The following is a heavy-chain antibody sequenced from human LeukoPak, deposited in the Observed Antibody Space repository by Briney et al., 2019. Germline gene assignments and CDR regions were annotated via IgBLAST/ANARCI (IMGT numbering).Heavy chain of an antibody. V-gene: IGHV1-69*05. CDR2: IIPIFGTA. J-gene: IGHJ5*02. D-gene: IGHD2-15*01. CDR3: ARERGDDIVVVVAATTWFDP. CDR1: GGTFSSYA. Sequence: SVKVSCKASGGTFSSYAISWVRQAPGQGLEWMGRIIPIFGTANYAQKFQGRVTITTDESTSTANMELSSLRSEDTAVYYCARERGDDIVVVVAATTWFDPWGQGTLVTVSS.